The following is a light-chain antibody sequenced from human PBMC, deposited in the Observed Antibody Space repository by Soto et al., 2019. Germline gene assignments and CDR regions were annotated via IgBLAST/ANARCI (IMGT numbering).Light chain of an antibody. J-gene: IGKJ2*01. CDR1: QSIITY. V-gene: IGKV1-39*01. Sequence: DIQMIQSPSSLSASVGDRVTITCRASQSIITYLNWYQQKPGKAPKLLISNASSLQSGVPSRFSGSGSERDFTLSITSLQPDDYATYYCQQSYSSPRTFGQGTKLEIK. CDR2: NAS. CDR3: QQSYSSPRT.